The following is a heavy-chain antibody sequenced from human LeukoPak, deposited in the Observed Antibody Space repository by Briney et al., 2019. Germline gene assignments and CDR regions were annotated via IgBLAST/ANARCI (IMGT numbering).Heavy chain of an antibody. CDR1: GFTFSSYS. CDR3: ARMVRIPQEVGY. J-gene: IGHJ4*02. D-gene: IGHD3-10*01. CDR2: ISSSSSYI. V-gene: IGHV3-21*01. Sequence: PGGSLRLSCTASGFTFSSYSMNWVRQAPGKGLEWVSSISSSSSYIYYADSVKGRFTISRDNAKNSLYLQMNSLRAEDTAVYYCARMVRIPQEVGYWGQGTLVTVSS.